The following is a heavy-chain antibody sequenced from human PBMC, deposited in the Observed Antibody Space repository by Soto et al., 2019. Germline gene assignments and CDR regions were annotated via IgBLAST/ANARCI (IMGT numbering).Heavy chain of an antibody. CDR3: AREPATAKPEGVDF. D-gene: IGHD1-1*01. CDR2: INPNSGGT. V-gene: IGHV1-2*02. CDR1: GYTFSGYY. J-gene: IGHJ4*02. Sequence: EASVKVSCKASGYTFSGYYIHWVRQAPGQGLEWMGWINPNSGGTKYAPKFQGGVTMTRDTSITTAYMELSRLRSGDTAVYYCAREPATAKPEGVDFWGQGTLVTVSS.